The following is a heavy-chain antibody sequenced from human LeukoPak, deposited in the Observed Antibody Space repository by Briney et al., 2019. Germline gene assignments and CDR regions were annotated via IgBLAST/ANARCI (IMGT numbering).Heavy chain of an antibody. CDR2: ISGSGGST. Sequence: GGSLRLSCAASGLTFSSYAMSWVRQAPGKGLEWVSAISGSGGSTYYADSVKGRFTISRDNSKNTLYLQMNSLRAEDTAVYYCAKESYDSSGYYLLDYWGQGTLVTVSS. D-gene: IGHD3-22*01. J-gene: IGHJ4*02. CDR1: GLTFSSYA. V-gene: IGHV3-23*01. CDR3: AKESYDSSGYYLLDY.